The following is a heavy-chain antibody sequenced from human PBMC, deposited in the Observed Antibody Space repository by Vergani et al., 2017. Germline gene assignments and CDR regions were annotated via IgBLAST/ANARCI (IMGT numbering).Heavy chain of an antibody. CDR1: GYTFTDYF. J-gene: IGHJ4*02. V-gene: IGHV1-2*02. D-gene: IGHD2-2*01. Sequence: QVQLVQSGAEVKKPGASVKVSCKASGYTFTDYFMHWVRQAPGQGLEWMGWINPNSGGTNYAQKFQGRVTMTRDTSISTAYMEQSNLRSDDTAVYFCARVGTSSNRDYFDYWGQGTLVTGSS. CDR3: ARVGTSSNRDYFDY. CDR2: INPNSGGT.